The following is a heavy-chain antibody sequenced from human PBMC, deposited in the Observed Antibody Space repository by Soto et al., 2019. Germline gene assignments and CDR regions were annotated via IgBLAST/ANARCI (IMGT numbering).Heavy chain of an antibody. CDR2: IIPIFGTA. CDR1: GGTFSSYA. Sequence: SVKVSCKASGGTFSSYAISWVRQAPGQGLEWMGGIIPIFGTANYAQKFQGRVTITADESTSTAYMELSSLRSEDTAVYYRARPSGIAARMHAFDIWGQGTMVTVSS. D-gene: IGHD6-6*01. J-gene: IGHJ3*02. V-gene: IGHV1-69*13. CDR3: ARPSGIAARMHAFDI.